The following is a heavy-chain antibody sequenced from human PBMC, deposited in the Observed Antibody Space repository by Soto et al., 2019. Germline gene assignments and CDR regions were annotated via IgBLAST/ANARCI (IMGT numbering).Heavy chain of an antibody. Sequence: GGSLRLSCAASGFTFSSYSMNWVRQAPGKGLEWVSSISSSSSYIYYADSVKGRFTISRDNAKNSLYLQMNSLRAEDTAVYYCAREGNYYDSSGYYPFFDYWGQGTLVTVSS. CDR1: GFTFSSYS. J-gene: IGHJ4*02. CDR3: AREGNYYDSSGYYPFFDY. D-gene: IGHD3-22*01. V-gene: IGHV3-21*01. CDR2: ISSSSSYI.